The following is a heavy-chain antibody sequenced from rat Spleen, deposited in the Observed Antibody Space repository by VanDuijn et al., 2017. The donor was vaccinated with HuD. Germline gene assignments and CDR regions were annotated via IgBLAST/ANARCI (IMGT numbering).Heavy chain of an antibody. CDR2: ISPSGVT. V-gene: IGHV5-25*01. J-gene: IGHJ2*01. CDR3: SPLPGRNLAY. Sequence: EVQLVESGGGLVQPGRSLKLSCEASGFTFRNFDMAWVRQAPTKGLEWVASISPSGVTYYPDSVKGRFTISRNNAKSTLYLQMSSLRSEDTATYYCSPLPGRNLAYWGQGVVVTVSS. CDR1: GFTFRNFD. D-gene: IGHD1-4*01.